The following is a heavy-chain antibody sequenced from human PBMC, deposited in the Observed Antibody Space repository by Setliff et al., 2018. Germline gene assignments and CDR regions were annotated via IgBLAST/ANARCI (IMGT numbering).Heavy chain of an antibody. Sequence: TLSLTCAVSGYSISSGYYWGWIRQPPGMGLEWIGSIYHSGRTFYNPSLKSRVTISVDTSKNQFSLKLSSVTAADTAVYYCARSGYELGQYNWFDPWGQGTLVTVSS. V-gene: IGHV4-38-2*01. J-gene: IGHJ5*02. CDR3: ARSGYELGQYNWFDP. CDR2: IYHSGRT. CDR1: GYSISSGYY. D-gene: IGHD2-2*01.